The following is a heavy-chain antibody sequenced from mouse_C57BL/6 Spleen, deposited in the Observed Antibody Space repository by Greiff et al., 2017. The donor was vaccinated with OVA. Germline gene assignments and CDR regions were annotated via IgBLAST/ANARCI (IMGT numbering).Heavy chain of an antibody. CDR3: ARQITTAPFAY. J-gene: IGHJ3*01. Sequence: EVHLVESGGDLVKPGGSLTLSCAASGFTFSSYGMSWVRQTPDKRLEWVATISSGGSYTYYPDSVKGRFTISRDNAKNTLYLQMSSLKSEDTAMYYCARQITTAPFAYWGQGTLVTVSA. V-gene: IGHV5-6*01. D-gene: IGHD1-2*01. CDR1: GFTFSSYG. CDR2: ISSGGSYT.